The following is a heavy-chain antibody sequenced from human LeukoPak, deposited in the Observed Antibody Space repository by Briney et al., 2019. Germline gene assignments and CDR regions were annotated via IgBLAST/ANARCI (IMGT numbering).Heavy chain of an antibody. Sequence: PSETLSLTCTVSGGSISSYSWSWIRLPPGKGLEWIGYIYYTGATYYNPSLKSRVTISLDTSKNQFSLKLSSVTAADAAVYYCARAGYSYGTGYYFDYWGQGALVTVSS. CDR2: IYYTGAT. J-gene: IGHJ4*02. V-gene: IGHV4-59*01. CDR1: GGSISSYS. CDR3: ARAGYSYGTGYYFDY. D-gene: IGHD5-18*01.